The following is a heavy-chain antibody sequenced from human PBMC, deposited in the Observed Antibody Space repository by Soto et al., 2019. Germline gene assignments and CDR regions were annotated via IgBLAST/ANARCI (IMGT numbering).Heavy chain of an antibody. D-gene: IGHD3-3*02. CDR1: GDSISTSSNY. Sequence: NPSETLSLTCSVSGDSISTSSNYWGWIRQPPGKGLEWIGSVSSRGTTYNNPSLKSRVTMSVDTSKNHVSLRLRSVTAADTAVYFCVRGQPHRITIFEVVIRSYDYGMDFGGQGTKVTVSS. CDR3: VRGQPHRITIFEVVIRSYDYGMDF. J-gene: IGHJ6*02. V-gene: IGHV4-39*02. CDR2: VSSRGTT.